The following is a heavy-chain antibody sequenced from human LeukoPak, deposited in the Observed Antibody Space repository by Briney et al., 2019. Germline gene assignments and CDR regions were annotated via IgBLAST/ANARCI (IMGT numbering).Heavy chain of an antibody. CDR2: ISGSGGST. CDR3: AKSASGSYYDGDYYFDY. J-gene: IGHJ4*02. V-gene: IGHV3-23*01. CDR1: GFTFSSYG. Sequence: GGSLRLSCAASGFTFSSYGMSWVRQAPGKGLEWVSAISGSGGSTYYADSVKGRFTISRDNSKNTLYLQMNSLRAEDTAEYYCAKSASGSYYDGDYYFDYWGQGTLVTVSS. D-gene: IGHD1-26*01.